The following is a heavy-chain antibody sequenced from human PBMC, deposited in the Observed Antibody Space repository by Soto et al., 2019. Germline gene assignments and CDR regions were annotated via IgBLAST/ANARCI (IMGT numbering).Heavy chain of an antibody. D-gene: IGHD3-3*01. V-gene: IGHV1-8*01. CDR3: ARGRITIFGVVILGDAFDI. J-gene: IGHJ3*02. CDR1: GYTFTSYD. Sequence: ASVKVSCKASGYTFTSYDINWVRQATGQGLEWMGWMNPNSGNTGYAQKFQGRVTMTRNTSISTAYMELSSLRSEDTAVYYCARGRITIFGVVILGDAFDIWGQGTMVTVSS. CDR2: MNPNSGNT.